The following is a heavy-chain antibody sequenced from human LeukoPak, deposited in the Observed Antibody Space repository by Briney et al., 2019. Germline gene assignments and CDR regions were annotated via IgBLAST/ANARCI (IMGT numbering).Heavy chain of an antibody. J-gene: IGHJ4*02. Sequence: GGSLRLSCAASGLTFSSHAMGWVRQAPGKGLEWVSVISGSGDSTHYADSVKARFTISRDNSKNTLFLQMKSLRVEDTAVYYCAKAYWEWSRVNWGQGTLVTVSS. V-gene: IGHV3-23*01. D-gene: IGHD3-3*01. CDR3: AKAYWEWSRVN. CDR1: GLTFSSHA. CDR2: ISGSGDST.